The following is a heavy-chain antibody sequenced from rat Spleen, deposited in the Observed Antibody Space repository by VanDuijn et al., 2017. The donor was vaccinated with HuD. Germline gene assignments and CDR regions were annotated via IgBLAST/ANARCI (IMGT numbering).Heavy chain of an antibody. CDR1: GFTFSDFG. CDR3: ARAGYLRDWYFDF. J-gene: IGHJ1*01. D-gene: IGHD2-2*01. Sequence: EVQLVESGGGLVQPGRSLKLSCAASGFTFSDFGMAWVRQAPTKGLEWVATISYGDSSGHSSTYYRDSVKGRFNISRDDAKSTLYLQMDSLRSEDTATYHCARAGYLRDWYFDFWGPGTMVTVSS. CDR2: ISYGDSSGHSST. V-gene: IGHV5-29*01.